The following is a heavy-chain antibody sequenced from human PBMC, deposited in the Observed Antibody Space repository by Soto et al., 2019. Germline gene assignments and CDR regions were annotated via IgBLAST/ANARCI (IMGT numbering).Heavy chain of an antibody. D-gene: IGHD6-13*01. CDR1: GGSISSGGYY. Sequence: SETLSLTCTVSGGSISSGGYYWSWIRQHPGKGLEWIGYIYYSGSTYYNPSLKSRVTISVDTSKNQFSLKLSSVTAADTAVYYCARGSSLHPNWFDPWGQGTLVTVSS. V-gene: IGHV4-31*03. CDR3: ARGSSLHPNWFDP. J-gene: IGHJ5*02. CDR2: IYYSGST.